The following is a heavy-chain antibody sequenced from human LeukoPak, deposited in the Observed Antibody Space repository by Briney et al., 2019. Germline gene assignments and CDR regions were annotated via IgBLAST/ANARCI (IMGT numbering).Heavy chain of an antibody. D-gene: IGHD3-22*01. V-gene: IGHV1-18*01. CDR2: ISAYNGNT. J-gene: IGHJ4*02. CDR1: GGSFSSYA. CDR3: ALDSSGYHYFDY. Sequence: ASVKVSCKASGGSFSSYAISWVRQAPGQGLEWMGWISAYNGNTNYAQKLQGRVTMTTDTSTSTAYMELRSLRSDDTAVYYCALDSSGYHYFDYWGQGTLVTVSS.